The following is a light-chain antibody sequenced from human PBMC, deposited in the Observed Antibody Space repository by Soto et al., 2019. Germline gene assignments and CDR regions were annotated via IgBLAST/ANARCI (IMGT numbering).Light chain of an antibody. CDR1: QSVSSTY. CDR3: QQYGGSPRYT. CDR2: STS. J-gene: IGKJ2*01. V-gene: IGKV3-20*01. Sequence: EIVLTQSPGTLSLSPGERATLSCRASQSVSSTYLAWYQQKPGQAPRLLISSTSSRATGIPDRFSGSGSGTDFTLTISRLEPEDFAVYYCQQYGGSPRYTFGQGTKLEIK.